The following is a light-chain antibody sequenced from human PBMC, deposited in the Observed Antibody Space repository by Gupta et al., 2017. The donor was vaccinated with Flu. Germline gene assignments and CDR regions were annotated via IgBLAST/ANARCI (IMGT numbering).Light chain of an antibody. Sequence: ASISCKFSMTVLASYSNDDYLAWYQQKPGEPPKLLIFGATTWQCGVPSRFSGSRSGTDFTLTISSLQAEDVAAYFCQQTHSTPNTFGQGTKVEIK. CDR1: MTVLASYSNDDY. CDR3: QQTHSTPNT. CDR2: GAT. V-gene: IGKV4-1*01. J-gene: IGKJ2*01.